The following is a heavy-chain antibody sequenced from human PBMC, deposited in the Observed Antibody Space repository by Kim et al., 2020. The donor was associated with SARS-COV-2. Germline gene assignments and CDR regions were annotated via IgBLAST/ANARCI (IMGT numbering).Heavy chain of an antibody. CDR2: INPSGGST. D-gene: IGHD3-22*01. CDR3: ARDSYYYDSSGYYIVYYYGMDV. Sequence: ASVKVSCKASGYTFTSYYMHWVRQAPGQGLEWMGIINPSGGSTSYAQKFQGRVTMTRDTSTSTVYMELSSLRSEDTAVYYCARDSYYYDSSGYYIVYYYGMDVWGQGTTVTVSS. CDR1: GYTFTSYY. J-gene: IGHJ6*02. V-gene: IGHV1-46*01.